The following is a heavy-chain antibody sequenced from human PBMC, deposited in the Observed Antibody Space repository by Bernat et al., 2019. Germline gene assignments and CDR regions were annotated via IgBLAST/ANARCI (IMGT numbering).Heavy chain of an antibody. D-gene: IGHD6-13*01. J-gene: IGHJ3*02. V-gene: IGHV3-15*01. Sequence: EVQLVESGGGLVKPGGSLRLSCAASGFTFSNAWMSWVRQAPGKGLEWVGRIKSKTDGGTTDYAAPVKGRFTISRDDSKNTLYLQMNSLKTEDTAVYDCTTVGPDPAAGPDDAFDIWGQGTMVTVSS. CDR1: GFTFSNAW. CDR3: TTVGPDPAAGPDDAFDI. CDR2: IKSKTDGGTT.